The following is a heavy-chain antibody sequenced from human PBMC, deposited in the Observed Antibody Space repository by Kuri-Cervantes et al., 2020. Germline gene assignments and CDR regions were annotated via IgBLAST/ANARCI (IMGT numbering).Heavy chain of an antibody. V-gene: IGHV3-74*01. J-gene: IGHJ3*01. Sequence: GGSLRLSCAASGFTFSNYSMHWVRQAPGTGLVWVSRINGDGSSTNYADSVKGRFTISRDNAKNSLYLQMNSLRAEDTALYYCARRFDLWGQGTMVTVSS. CDR3: ARRFDL. CDR1: GFTFSNYS. CDR2: INGDGSST.